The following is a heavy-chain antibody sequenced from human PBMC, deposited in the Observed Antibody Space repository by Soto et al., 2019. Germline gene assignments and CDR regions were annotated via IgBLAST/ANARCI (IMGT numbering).Heavy chain of an antibody. CDR3: ARTFDYYGMDV. Sequence: SETLSLTCAVSGYSIASGYYWAWIRQSPGKGLGWIGSIYHAGSVYYNPSLNSRVAVSLDTSKNHFSLKLTSVTAADTAVYYCARTFDYYGMDVWGQGTTVTVSS. CDR2: IYHAGSV. J-gene: IGHJ6*02. V-gene: IGHV4-38-2*01. CDR1: GYSIASGYY.